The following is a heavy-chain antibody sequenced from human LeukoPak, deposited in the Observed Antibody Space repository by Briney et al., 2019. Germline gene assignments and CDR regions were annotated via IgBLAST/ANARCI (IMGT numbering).Heavy chain of an antibody. Sequence: GRSLRLSCAASGFTFSSYWMSWVRQAPGKGLEWVANIKQDGSEKYYVDSVKGRFTISRDNAKNSLYLQMNSLRAEDTAVYYCARDLAVPVPYRFYYYYGMDVWGQGTTVTVSS. CDR2: IKQDGSEK. CDR1: GFTFSSYW. CDR3: ARDLAVPVPYRFYYYYGMDV. J-gene: IGHJ6*02. V-gene: IGHV3-7*01. D-gene: IGHD2-2*01.